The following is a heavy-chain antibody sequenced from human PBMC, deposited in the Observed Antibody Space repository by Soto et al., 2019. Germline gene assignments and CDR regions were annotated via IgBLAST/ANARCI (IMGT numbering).Heavy chain of an antibody. D-gene: IGHD3-10*01. V-gene: IGHV3-21*01. CDR2: ISSSSSYI. CDR3: ARVLEFGDYKSPRGY. J-gene: IGHJ4*02. Sequence: EVQLVESGGGLVKPGGSLRLSCAASGFTFSSYSMNWVRQAPGKGLEWVSSISSSSSYIYYADSVKGRFTISRDNAKNSLYLQMNSLRAEDTAVYYCARVLEFGDYKSPRGYWGQGTLVTVSS. CDR1: GFTFSSYS.